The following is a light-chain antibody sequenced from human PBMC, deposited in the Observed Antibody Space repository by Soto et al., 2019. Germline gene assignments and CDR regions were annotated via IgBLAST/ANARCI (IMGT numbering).Light chain of an antibody. CDR2: AAA. Sequence: AIRMTQSPSSISASTGDRVTITCRASQGISSFLDWYQQKPGKAPKLLIYAAATLQRGAPSRFSASGSGTDFTLTISRLQSEDFANYFCQQYLSYPYTFGQGNKLEI. J-gene: IGKJ2*01. V-gene: IGKV1-8*01. CDR3: QQYLSYPYT. CDR1: QGISSF.